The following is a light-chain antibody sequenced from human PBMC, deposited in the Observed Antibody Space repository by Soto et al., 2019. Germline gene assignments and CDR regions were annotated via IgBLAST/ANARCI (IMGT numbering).Light chain of an antibody. J-gene: IGKJ1*01. V-gene: IGKV3-15*01. CDR1: QSVSTN. CDR3: QQYSHWPT. Sequence: EIVMTQSPATLSVSPGERATLSCRASQSVSTNLAWYQQKPGQAPRLLIYGASTRATGFPDRFSGSGSGTEFILTISSLQSEDFAVYYCQQYSHWPTSGQGTKVEIK. CDR2: GAS.